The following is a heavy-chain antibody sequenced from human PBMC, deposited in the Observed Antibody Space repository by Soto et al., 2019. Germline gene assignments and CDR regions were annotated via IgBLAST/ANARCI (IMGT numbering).Heavy chain of an antibody. J-gene: IGHJ4*02. D-gene: IGHD2-15*01. CDR2: IKYDGSEK. CDR3: ARDLGYCSGGTCYAVLDY. Sequence: GGSLRLSCAASGFTFSSNYMNWVRQAPGKGLEWVANIKYDGSEKNYVDSVKGRFTISRDNAKNSLYLQMNSLRAEDTAVYYCARDLGYCSGGTCYAVLDYWGQGTLVTVSS. CDR1: GFTFSSNY. V-gene: IGHV3-7*01.